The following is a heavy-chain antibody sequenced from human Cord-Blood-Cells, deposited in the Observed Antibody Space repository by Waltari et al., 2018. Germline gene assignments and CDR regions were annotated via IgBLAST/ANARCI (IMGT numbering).Heavy chain of an antibody. V-gene: IGHV3-9*01. D-gene: IGHD1-1*01. CDR1: GFTFDDYA. CDR3: AKDIGPGTTGTDY. CDR2: ISWNSGSI. J-gene: IGHJ4*02. Sequence: DVQLVESGGGLVQPGRSLRLSCAASGFTFDDYAMHWVRQAPGKGLEWVSGISWNSGSIGYADSVKGRFTISRDNAKNSLYLQMNSLRAEDTALYYCAKDIGPGTTGTDYWGQGTLVTVSS.